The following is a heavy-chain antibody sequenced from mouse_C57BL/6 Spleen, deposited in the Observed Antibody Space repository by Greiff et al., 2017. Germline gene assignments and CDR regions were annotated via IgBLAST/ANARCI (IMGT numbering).Heavy chain of an antibody. CDR1: GYAFSSSW. V-gene: IGHV1-82*01. CDR3: AHTVEGYYFDY. D-gene: IGHD1-1*01. Sequence: QVQLQQSGPELVKPGASVKISCKASGYAFSSSWMNWVKQRPGKGLEWIGRIYPGDGDTNYNGKFKGKATLTADKSSSTAYMQLSSLTSEDSAVYFCAHTVEGYYFDYWGQGTTLTVSS. J-gene: IGHJ2*01. CDR2: IYPGDGDT.